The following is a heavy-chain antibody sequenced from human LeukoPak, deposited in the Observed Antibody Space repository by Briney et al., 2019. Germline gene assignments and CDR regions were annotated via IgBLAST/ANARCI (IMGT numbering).Heavy chain of an antibody. J-gene: IGHJ4*02. D-gene: IGHD1-26*01. CDR2: IYYSGST. V-gene: IGHV4-39*01. CDR1: GGSISSSSYY. Sequence: SETLSLTCTVPGGSISSSSYYWGWIRQPPGKGLEWIGTIYYSGSTYYNPSLKSRVTISVDTSKNQFSLELSSVTAADTAVYYCARQGSGNYLSPVNYWGQGTLVTVSS. CDR3: ARQGSGNYLSPVNY.